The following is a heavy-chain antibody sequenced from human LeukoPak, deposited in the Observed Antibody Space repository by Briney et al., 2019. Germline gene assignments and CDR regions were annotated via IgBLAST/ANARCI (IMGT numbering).Heavy chain of an antibody. CDR3: ARRDYALDY. CDR1: GVSISSYY. CDR2: IYHSGTT. V-gene: IGHV4-59*01. J-gene: IGHJ4*02. Sequence: SETLSLTCTVSGVSISSYYWSWIRQPPGKGLEWVGYIYHSGTTKYNPSLNSRVTISIDTSENQFSLKLNSVTAADTAVYYCARRDYALDYWGQGTLVTVSS. D-gene: IGHD4-17*01.